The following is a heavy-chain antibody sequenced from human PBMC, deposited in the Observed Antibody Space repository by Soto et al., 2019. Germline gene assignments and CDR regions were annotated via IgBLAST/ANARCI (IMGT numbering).Heavy chain of an antibody. CDR2: IIPLFGTP. J-gene: IGHJ4*02. CDR3: ASKAACGGDCYAFDS. CDR1: GGTFSSNT. V-gene: IGHV1-69*06. Sequence: QVQLVQSGAEVKKPGSSVKISCKASGGTFSSNTINWVRQAAGQGLEWMGGIIPLFGTPNYPEKFQGRVTITADKSTNTEYMELSGLRFEDTAVYYCASKAACGGDCYAFDSWGQGTLVTVS. D-gene: IGHD2-21*02.